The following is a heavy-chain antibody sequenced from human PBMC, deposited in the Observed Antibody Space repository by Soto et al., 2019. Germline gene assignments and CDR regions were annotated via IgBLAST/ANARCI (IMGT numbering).Heavy chain of an antibody. CDR3: AKEKHDASWTSFDY. V-gene: IGHV3-43*01. CDR2: IGRDGIYT. D-gene: IGHD2-2*01. J-gene: IGHJ4*02. Sequence: EVQLVESGGAVVQPGGSLRRSCAASGFTFDDFSMHWVRQAPGKGLEWVSLIGRDGIYTYYADSVKGRFTISRDNSKDSLYLRMNSLTTEDTAFYFCAKEKHDASWTSFDYWGQGTLVTVSS. CDR1: GFTFDDFS.